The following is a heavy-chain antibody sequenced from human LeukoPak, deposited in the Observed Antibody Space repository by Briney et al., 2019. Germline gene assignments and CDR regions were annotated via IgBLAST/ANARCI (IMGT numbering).Heavy chain of an antibody. CDR2: IIPILGIA. CDR3: ARRKPTIEYYFDY. Sequence: GASVKVSCKASGGTFSSYAISWVRQAPGQGLEWMGRIIPILGIANYAQKFQGRVTITADKSTSTAYMGLSSLRSEDTAVYYCARRKPTIEYYFDYWGQGTLVTVSS. J-gene: IGHJ4*02. CDR1: GGTFSSYA. V-gene: IGHV1-69*04.